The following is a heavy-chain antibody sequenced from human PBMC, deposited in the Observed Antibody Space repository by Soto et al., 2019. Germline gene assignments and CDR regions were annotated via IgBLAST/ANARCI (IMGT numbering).Heavy chain of an antibody. J-gene: IGHJ3*02. CDR2: INPSGGST. CDR3: ARGDIVLMVYARLAFDI. V-gene: IGHV1-46*03. Sequence: ASVKVSCKASGYTFTSYYMHWVRQAPGQGLEWMGIINPSGGSTSYAQKFQGRVTMTRDTSTSTVYMELSSLRSEDTAVYYCARGDIVLMVYARLAFDIWGQGTMVTVSS. D-gene: IGHD2-8*01. CDR1: GYTFTSYY.